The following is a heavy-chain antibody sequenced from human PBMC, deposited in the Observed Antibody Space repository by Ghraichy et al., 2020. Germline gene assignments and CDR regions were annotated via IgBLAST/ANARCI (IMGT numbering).Heavy chain of an antibody. J-gene: IGHJ6*01. Sequence: GGSLRLSCAASGFTFSPYAMHWVRQAPGKGLEWVALISHDGSEKYYKDSVKGRFTISRDNSKNTLYVQMDSLRVEDSAFYYCTRGDFWSGNSVGDRWYYYAMDVWGQGTEVTVSA. V-gene: IGHV3-30*04. D-gene: IGHD3-3*01. CDR3: TRGDFWSGNSVGDRWYYYAMDV. CDR1: GFTFSPYA. CDR2: ISHDGSEK.